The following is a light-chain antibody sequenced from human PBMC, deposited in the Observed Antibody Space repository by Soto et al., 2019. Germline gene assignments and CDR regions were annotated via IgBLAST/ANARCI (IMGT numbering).Light chain of an antibody. Sequence: EIVMTQSPAILSVSPGERVTLSCRASQSISGNLVWYQQKPGQAPRLLMYRTSTRATGFPARFSGSGSGTEFNLTISSLQSEDFAIYYCQQHSNFFGPGTKVDIK. CDR3: QQHSNF. CDR1: QSISGN. V-gene: IGKV3-15*01. J-gene: IGKJ3*01. CDR2: RTS.